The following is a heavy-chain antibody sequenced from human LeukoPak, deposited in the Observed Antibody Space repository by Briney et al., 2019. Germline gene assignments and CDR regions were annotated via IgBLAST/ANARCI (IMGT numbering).Heavy chain of an antibody. CDR1: GGSFSGYY. CDR3: ARVPYNWNYGAYFDY. CDR2: INHSGST. J-gene: IGHJ4*02. Sequence: SETLSLTCAVYGGSFSGYYWSRIRQPPGKGLEWIGEINHSGSTNYNPSLTSRVTISVDTSKNQSSQKLSSVTAADTAVYYCARVPYNWNYGAYFDYWGQGTLVTVSS. V-gene: IGHV4-34*01. D-gene: IGHD1-7*01.